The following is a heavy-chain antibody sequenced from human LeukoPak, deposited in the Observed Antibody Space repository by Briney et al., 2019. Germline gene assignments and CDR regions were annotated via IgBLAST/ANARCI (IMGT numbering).Heavy chain of an antibody. Sequence: PGGSLRLSCAASGFTFSSYAMSWVRQAPGKGLEWVSAISGSGGSTYYADSVKGRFTISRDNSKNTLYLQMNSLRAEDTAVYYCAKGQGYYYGPGSPYFDYWGQGTLVTVSS. J-gene: IGHJ4*02. D-gene: IGHD3-10*01. V-gene: IGHV3-23*01. CDR1: GFTFSSYA. CDR3: AKGQGYYYGPGSPYFDY. CDR2: ISGSGGST.